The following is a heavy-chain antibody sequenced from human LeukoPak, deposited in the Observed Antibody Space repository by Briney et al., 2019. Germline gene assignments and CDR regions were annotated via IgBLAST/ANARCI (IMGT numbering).Heavy chain of an antibody. J-gene: IGHJ4*02. CDR2: IYYSGST. CDR1: DDSISSGDYY. Sequence: PSETLSLTCTVSDDSISSGDYYWSWIRQPPGKGLEWIGYIYYSGSTYYNPSLKSRVTILADMSNNQFSLKLSSVTAADTAVYYCARGVGYVGLDYWGQGTLVTVSS. D-gene: IGHD5-12*01. CDR3: ARGVGYVGLDY. V-gene: IGHV4-30-4*01.